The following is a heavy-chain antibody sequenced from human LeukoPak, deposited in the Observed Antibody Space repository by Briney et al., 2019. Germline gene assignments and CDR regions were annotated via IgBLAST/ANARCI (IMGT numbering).Heavy chain of an antibody. CDR2: ISSNGGST. D-gene: IGHD6-13*01. CDR1: GFTFSSYA. V-gene: IGHV3-64*01. Sequence: PGGSLRLSCAASGFTFSSYAMHWVRQAPGKGLEYASAISSNGGSTYYANSVKGRFTISRDNSKNTLYLQMNSLRAEDTAVYYCARGFSSWSNFDDWGQGTLVTVSS. J-gene: IGHJ4*02. CDR3: ARGFSSWSNFDD.